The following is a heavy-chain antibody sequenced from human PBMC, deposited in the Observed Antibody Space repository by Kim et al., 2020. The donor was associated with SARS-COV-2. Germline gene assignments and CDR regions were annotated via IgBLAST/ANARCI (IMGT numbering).Heavy chain of an antibody. CDR3: ARPLTDCSGGNCYPGAFDI. CDR2: IYPEDSDT. Sequence: GESLKISCKGSGYNFSNSWIGWVRQMPGKGLEWMGIIYPEDSDTRYSPSFQGQVSISADKSISTAYLQWSSLKASDTAMYYCARPLTDCSGGNCYPGAFDIWSQGTMVTVS. CDR1: GYNFSNSW. D-gene: IGHD2-15*01. J-gene: IGHJ3*02. V-gene: IGHV5-51*01.